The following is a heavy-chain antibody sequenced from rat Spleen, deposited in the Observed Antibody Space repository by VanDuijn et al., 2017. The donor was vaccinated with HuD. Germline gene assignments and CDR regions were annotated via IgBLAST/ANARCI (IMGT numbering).Heavy chain of an antibody. D-gene: IGHD1-4*01. CDR3: ARGGYPYDC. Sequence: AVQLVESGGGLVQPGKSLKLSCSASGFTFSSYGMHWIRQASGKGRDWVAYISSSSGTVYTDAVKERFTISRDNAKDNLYLQLNSLKSEDTAIYYCARGGYPYDCWGQGVMVTVSS. J-gene: IGHJ2*01. CDR2: ISSSSGT. CDR1: GFTFSSYG. V-gene: IGHV5-62*01.